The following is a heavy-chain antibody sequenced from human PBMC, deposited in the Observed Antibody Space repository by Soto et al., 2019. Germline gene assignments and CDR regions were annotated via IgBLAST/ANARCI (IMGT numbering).Heavy chain of an antibody. CDR1: GYTFTSYG. CDR2: ISAYNGNT. J-gene: IGHJ4*02. Sequence: QVQLVQSGAEVKKPGASVKVSCKASGYTFTSYGISWARQAPGQGLERLGWISAYNGNTNYAQKLQGRVTMTTDTSTSTADMELRSLRSDDTAVYYCARVPTVVAVRNYFDYWGQGTLVTVSS. V-gene: IGHV1-18*01. CDR3: ARVPTVVAVRNYFDY. D-gene: IGHD2-15*01.